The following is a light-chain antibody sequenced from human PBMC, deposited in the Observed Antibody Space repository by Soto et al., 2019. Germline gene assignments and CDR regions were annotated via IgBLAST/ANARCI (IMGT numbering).Light chain of an antibody. V-gene: IGKV2-30*01. J-gene: IGKJ2*01. CDR3: MQGTHWPPYT. CDR2: NVS. CDR1: RSLAYIDGNTY. Sequence: DVLMTQSPLSLPVTLGQPASISCWSSRSLAYIDGNTYLNWFQQRPGQSPRRLIYNVSNRDSGVPDRVSGSGSGTAFTLKISSVEAEDVAVYYCMQGTHWPPYTFGQGTKLEIK.